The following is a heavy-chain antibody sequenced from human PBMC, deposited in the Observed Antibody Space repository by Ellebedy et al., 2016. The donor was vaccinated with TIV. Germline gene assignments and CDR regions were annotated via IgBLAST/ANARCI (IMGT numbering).Heavy chain of an antibody. Sequence: GGSLRLSCAASGFIFGNYFMNWVRQAPGKGLEWVANINQDGSAKYYVESVKGRFTISRDNAKNSLSLQMNNVGGEDTAIYYCARGGVVAGADYWGQGTLVTVSS. CDR1: GFIFGNYF. J-gene: IGHJ4*02. CDR2: INQDGSAK. CDR3: ARGGVVAGADY. D-gene: IGHD6-19*01. V-gene: IGHV3-7*03.